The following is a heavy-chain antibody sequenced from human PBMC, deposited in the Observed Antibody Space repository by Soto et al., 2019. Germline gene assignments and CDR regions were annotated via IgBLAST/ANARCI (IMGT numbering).Heavy chain of an antibody. J-gene: IGHJ6*02. V-gene: IGHV3-30*09. CDR2: ISYDGSNK. Sequence: QVQLVESGGGVVQPGRSLRLSCAASGFTFSGYAMHWVRQPPGKGLEWVAVISYDGSNKYHADSVKGRFAITRDDSNNMLYLQINSLRAEDTAVYYCGSSFDGVGAATKYYYYYGMDVWGQRTTVTVSS. CDR3: GSSFDGVGAATKYYYYYGMDV. CDR1: GFTFSGYA. D-gene: IGHD2-15*01.